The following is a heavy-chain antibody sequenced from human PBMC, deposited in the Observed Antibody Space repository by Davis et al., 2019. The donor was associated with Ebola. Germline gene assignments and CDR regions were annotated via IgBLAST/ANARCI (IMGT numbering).Heavy chain of an antibody. D-gene: IGHD6-6*01. Sequence: GESLKISCKGSGYSFTSYWIGWVRQMPGKGLEWMGIIYPGDSDTRYSPSVQGQVTISADKSISTAYLQWSSLKASDTAMYYCARLVGSSSSGRAGRAFDYWGQGTLVTVSS. CDR1: GYSFTSYW. CDR2: IYPGDSDT. CDR3: ARLVGSSSSGRAGRAFDY. V-gene: IGHV5-51*01. J-gene: IGHJ4*02.